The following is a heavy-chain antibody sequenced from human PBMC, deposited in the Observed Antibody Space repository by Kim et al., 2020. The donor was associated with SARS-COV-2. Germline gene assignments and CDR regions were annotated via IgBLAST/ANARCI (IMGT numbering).Heavy chain of an antibody. CDR1: GFTFSSYS. V-gene: IGHV3-48*02. J-gene: IGHJ5*02. D-gene: IGHD3-22*01. Sequence: GGSLRLSCAASGFTFSSYSMNWVRQAPGKGLEWVSYISSSSSTIYYADSVKGRFTISRDNAKNSLYLQMNSLRDEDTAVYYCARGGQYYYDSSGYYHWGQGTLVTGSS. CDR2: ISSSSSTI. CDR3: ARGGQYYYDSSGYYH.